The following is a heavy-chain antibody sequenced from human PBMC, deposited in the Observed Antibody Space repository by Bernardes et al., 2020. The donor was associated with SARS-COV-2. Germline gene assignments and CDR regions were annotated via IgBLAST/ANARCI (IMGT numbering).Heavy chain of an antibody. V-gene: IGHV5-51*01. J-gene: IGHJ4*02. CDR1: GYSFTRHW. D-gene: IGHD5-12*01. CDR2: IYPGDSDT. Sequence: GACLKISSEASGYSFTRHWIAWVRPIPGKGLEWMGTIYPGDSDTRYSPSFEGQVTISADKSISTAYLQWSSLKASDTAIYYCARPEIYSGYENWGQGTLVTVSS. CDR3: ARPEIYSGYEN.